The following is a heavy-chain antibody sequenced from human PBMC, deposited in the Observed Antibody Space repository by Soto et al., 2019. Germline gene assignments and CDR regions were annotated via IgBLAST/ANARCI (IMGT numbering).Heavy chain of an antibody. Sequence: QVQLQESGPGLVKPSQTLSLTCTVSGGSISSGGYYWSWIRQHPGKGLEWIGYIYYSGSTYYNPSLKXXVXLSVDTSKKQFSLKLSSVTAADTAVDHCARVCGGDCHNGMDVWGQGTTVTVSS. J-gene: IGHJ6*02. CDR2: IYYSGST. D-gene: IGHD2-21*02. CDR1: GGSISSGGYY. CDR3: ARVCGGDCHNGMDV. V-gene: IGHV4-31*01.